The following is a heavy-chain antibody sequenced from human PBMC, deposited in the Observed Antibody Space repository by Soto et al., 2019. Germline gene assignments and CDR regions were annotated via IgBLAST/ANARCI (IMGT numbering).Heavy chain of an antibody. D-gene: IGHD3-10*01. V-gene: IGHV1-18*04. CDR1: GYTFTSYG. CDR2: ISAYNGNT. CDR3: ARARSRLLWFGESHWYFDL. J-gene: IGHJ2*01. Sequence: VQLVQSGAEVKKPGASVKVSCKASGYTFTSYGISWVRQAPGQGLEWMGWISAYNGNTNYAQKLQGRVTMTTDTSTSTAYMELRSLRSDDTAVYYCARARSRLLWFGESHWYFDLWGRGTLVTVSS.